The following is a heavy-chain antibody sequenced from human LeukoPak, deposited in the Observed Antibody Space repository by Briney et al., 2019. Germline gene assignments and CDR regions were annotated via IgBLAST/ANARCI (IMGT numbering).Heavy chain of an antibody. CDR2: ISSSSSTI. J-gene: IGHJ4*02. CDR3: ARDASITMIVVALDY. CDR1: GFTFSSYS. V-gene: IGHV3-48*01. Sequence: GGSLRLSCAASGFTFSSYSMNWVRQAPGKGLEWVSYISSSSSTIYYADSVKGRFTISRDNAKNSLYLQMNSLRAEDTAVYYCARDASITMIVVALDYWGQGTLVTVSS. D-gene: IGHD3-22*01.